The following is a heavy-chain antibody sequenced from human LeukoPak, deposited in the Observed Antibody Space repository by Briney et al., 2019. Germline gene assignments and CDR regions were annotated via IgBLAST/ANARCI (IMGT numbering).Heavy chain of an antibody. D-gene: IGHD4-17*01. J-gene: IGHJ4*02. V-gene: IGHV3-23*01. CDR1: GFTFSNAW. Sequence: GGSLRLSCTASGFTFSNAWMSWVRQAPGKGLEWVSAISGSGGSTYYADSVKGRFTISRDNSKNTLYLQMNSLRAEDTAVYYCAKDRYGDLSYFDYWGQGTLVTVSS. CDR3: AKDRYGDLSYFDY. CDR2: ISGSGGST.